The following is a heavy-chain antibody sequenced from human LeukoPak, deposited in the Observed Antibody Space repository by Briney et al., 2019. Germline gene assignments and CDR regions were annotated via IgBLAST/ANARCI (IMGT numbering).Heavy chain of an antibody. CDR1: GGSISSGDYY. CDR2: ICYSGST. J-gene: IGHJ4*02. V-gene: IGHV4-30-4*01. Sequence: PSQTLSLTCTVSGGSISSGDYYWSWIRQPPGKGLEWIGYICYSGSTYYNPSLKSRVTISVDTSKNQFSLKLSSVTAADTAVYYCARDQPYVGFDYWGQGTLVTVSS. D-gene: IGHD3-16*01. CDR3: ARDQPYVGFDY.